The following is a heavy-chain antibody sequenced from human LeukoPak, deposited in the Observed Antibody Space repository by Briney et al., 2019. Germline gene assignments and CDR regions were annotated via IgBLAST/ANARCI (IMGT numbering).Heavy chain of an antibody. CDR3: ARSYDSSGYFVGWFDP. D-gene: IGHD3-22*01. Sequence: ASVKVSCKASGYTFTSYDINSVRQATGQGLEWMGWMNPNSGNTGYAQKFQGRVTMTRNTSISTAYMELSRLRSDDTAVYYCARSYDSSGYFVGWFDPWGQGTLVTVSS. CDR2: MNPNSGNT. V-gene: IGHV1-8*01. CDR1: GYTFTSYD. J-gene: IGHJ5*02.